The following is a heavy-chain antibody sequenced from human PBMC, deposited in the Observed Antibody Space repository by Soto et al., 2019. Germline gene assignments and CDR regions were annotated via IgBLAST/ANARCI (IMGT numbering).Heavy chain of an antibody. CDR1: EFTFSSYA. CDR2: ISGSGGST. V-gene: IGHV3-23*01. D-gene: IGHD5-12*01. J-gene: IGHJ4*02. Sequence: GGSLRLSCAASEFTFSSYAMSWVRQAPGKGLEWVSAISGSGGSTYYADSMKGRFTISRDNSKNTLYLQMNSLRAEDTAVYYCAKGWGYSGYDWLQFWGQGTLVTVS. CDR3: AKGWGYSGYDWLQF.